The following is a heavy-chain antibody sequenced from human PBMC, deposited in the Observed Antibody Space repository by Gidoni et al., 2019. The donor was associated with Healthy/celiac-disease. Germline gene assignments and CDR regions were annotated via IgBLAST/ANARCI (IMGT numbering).Heavy chain of an antibody. CDR3: ARAPDYYDSSGYNYFDY. V-gene: IGHV4-34*01. CDR1: GGSFSGYY. Sequence: QVQLQQWGAGLLKPSETLSLTCAVYGGSFSGYYWSWIRQPPGKGLEWIGEINHSGSTNYNPSLKSRVTISVDTSKNQFSLKLSSVTAADTAVYYCARAPDYYDSSGYNYFDYWGQGTLVTVSS. D-gene: IGHD3-22*01. J-gene: IGHJ4*02. CDR2: INHSGST.